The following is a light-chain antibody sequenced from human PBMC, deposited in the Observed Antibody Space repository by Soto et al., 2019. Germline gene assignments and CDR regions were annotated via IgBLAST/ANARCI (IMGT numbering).Light chain of an antibody. CDR2: GVS. CDR3: QQYNNLPPWT. Sequence: EILMTQSPDTVSVSPGERVTLSCRASQSVGSNLAWYQQKPGQPPRLLMYGVSTSATGIPARFSGSGSGTDFTLTISSLQSEDIAVYSCQQYNNLPPWTFGQGTKVELK. V-gene: IGKV3-15*01. CDR1: QSVGSN. J-gene: IGKJ1*01.